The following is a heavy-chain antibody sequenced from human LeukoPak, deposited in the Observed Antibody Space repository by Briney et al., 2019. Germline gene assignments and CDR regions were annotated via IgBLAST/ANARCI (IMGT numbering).Heavy chain of an antibody. CDR1: GFPFDSYA. D-gene: IGHD3-10*01. Sequence: QSGGSLRLSCAASGFPFDSYAMTWVRQAPGKGLEWVSAISGSGFSTYYADSVKGRFTISRDNSKNTLYLQMNSLRAEDTAVYYCAKDPVTMVHQYWGQGTLVTVSS. J-gene: IGHJ1*01. CDR3: AKDPVTMVHQY. CDR2: ISGSGFST. V-gene: IGHV3-23*01.